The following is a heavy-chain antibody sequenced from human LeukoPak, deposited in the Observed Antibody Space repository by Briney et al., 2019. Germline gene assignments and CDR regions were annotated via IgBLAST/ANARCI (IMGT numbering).Heavy chain of an antibody. CDR3: ARSGYSSSSVGYYYYYYMDV. V-gene: IGHV5-51*01. Sequence: KRGESLKISCKGSGYSFTSYWIGSVRQMPGKGLEWMGIIYPGDSDTRYSPSFQGQVTISADKSISTAYLQWSSLKASDTAMYYCARSGYSSSSVGYYYYYYMDVWGKGTTVTVSS. J-gene: IGHJ6*03. CDR1: GYSFTSYW. CDR2: IYPGDSDT. D-gene: IGHD6-6*01.